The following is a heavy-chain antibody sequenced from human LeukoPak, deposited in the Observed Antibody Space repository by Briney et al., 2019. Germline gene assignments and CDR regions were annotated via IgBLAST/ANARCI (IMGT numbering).Heavy chain of an antibody. CDR1: GFTFSSYG. CDR3: ARDPRNDFDFQH. CDR2: IWYDGSNK. J-gene: IGHJ1*01. Sequence: GGSLRLSCAASGFTFSSYGMHWVRQAPGKGLEWVAVIWYDGSNKYCADSVKGRFTISRDNSKNTLYLQMNSLRAEDTAVYYCARDPRNDFDFQHWGQGTLVTVSS. D-gene: IGHD2-21*02. V-gene: IGHV3-33*01.